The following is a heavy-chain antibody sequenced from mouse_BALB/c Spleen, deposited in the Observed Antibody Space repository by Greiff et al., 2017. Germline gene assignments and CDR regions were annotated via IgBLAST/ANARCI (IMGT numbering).Heavy chain of an antibody. Sequence: VQLQQSGAELVKPGASVKLSCTASGFNIKDTYMHWVKQRPEQGLEWIGRIDPANGNTKYDPKFQGKATITADTSSNTAYLQLSSLTSEDTAVYYCARERGLRPYYAMDYWGQGTSVTVSS. D-gene: IGHD2-4*01. CDR2: IDPANGNT. CDR3: ARERGLRPYYAMDY. J-gene: IGHJ4*01. CDR1: GFNIKDTY. V-gene: IGHV14-3*02.